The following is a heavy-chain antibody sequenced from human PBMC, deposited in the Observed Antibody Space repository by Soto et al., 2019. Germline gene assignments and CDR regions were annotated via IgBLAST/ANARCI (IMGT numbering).Heavy chain of an antibody. CDR3: ARHSHTNHGKYYFDY. D-gene: IGHD3-16*01. CDR1: SGSISSRTYY. J-gene: IGHJ4*02. V-gene: IGHV4-39*01. Sequence: PETLSLTCSASSGSISSRTYYSGWIRQPTGTGLETIASIYYTGTTSYNPALRTRVTISVDTSKNHLSLKLSSRTAADTALYYCARHSHTNHGKYYFDYWGQGTLVTVS. CDR2: IYYTGTT.